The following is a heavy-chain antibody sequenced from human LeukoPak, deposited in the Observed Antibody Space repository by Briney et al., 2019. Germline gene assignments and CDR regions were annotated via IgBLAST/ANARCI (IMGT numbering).Heavy chain of an antibody. CDR2: ISYDGSNK. CDR3: ADFGSGSHCFDY. D-gene: IGHD3-10*01. Sequence: PGRSLRLSCAASGFTFSSYAMHWVRQAPGKGLEWVAVISYDGSNKYYADSVKGRFTISRDNSKNTLYLQMDSLRAEDTAVYYCADFGSGSHCFDYWGQGTLVTVSS. CDR1: GFTFSSYA. J-gene: IGHJ4*02. V-gene: IGHV3-30-3*01.